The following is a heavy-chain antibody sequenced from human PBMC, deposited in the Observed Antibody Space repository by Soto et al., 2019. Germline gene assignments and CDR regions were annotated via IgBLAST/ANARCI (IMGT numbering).Heavy chain of an antibody. Sequence: SVKVSCKASGSTFSSYAISWVRQAPGQGLEWMGGIIPIFGTANYAQKFQGRVTITADESTRTAYMELSSLRSEDTAVYYCATPGTNDGTTGNPSRMDLWGQGKKVNVS. CDR2: IIPIFGTA. J-gene: IGHJ6*02. CDR3: ATPGTNDGTTGNPSRMDL. V-gene: IGHV1-69*13. CDR1: GSTFSSYA. D-gene: IGHD1-1*01.